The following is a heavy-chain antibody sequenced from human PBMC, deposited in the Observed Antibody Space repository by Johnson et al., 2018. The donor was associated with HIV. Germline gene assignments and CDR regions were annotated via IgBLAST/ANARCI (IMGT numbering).Heavy chain of an antibody. V-gene: IGHV3-23*04. D-gene: IGHD6-13*01. Sequence: VQMVESGGGFVQPGASLRLSCAASGFTFTYYAMSWVRQAPGKGLEWVSGISGSGGSTYYADYVKGRFTISRDNSKNTLFLQMNSLRAEDTAVYYCAKHSSSWYDDAFDIWGQGTMVTASS. CDR2: ISGSGGST. CDR1: GFTFTYYA. J-gene: IGHJ3*02. CDR3: AKHSSSWYDDAFDI.